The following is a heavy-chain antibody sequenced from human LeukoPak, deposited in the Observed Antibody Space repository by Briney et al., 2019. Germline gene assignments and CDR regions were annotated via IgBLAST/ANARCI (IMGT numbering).Heavy chain of an antibody. CDR1: GFTFSSYG. CDR2: ISYDGSNK. Sequence: GRSLRLSCAASGFTFSSYGMHWVRQAPGKGLEWVAVISYDGSNKYYADSVKGRFTISRDNAKNSLYLQMNSLRAEDTALYHCARGHLAAGTFDYWGQGTLVTVSS. J-gene: IGHJ4*02. CDR3: ARGHLAAGTFDY. V-gene: IGHV3-30*03. D-gene: IGHD3-10*01.